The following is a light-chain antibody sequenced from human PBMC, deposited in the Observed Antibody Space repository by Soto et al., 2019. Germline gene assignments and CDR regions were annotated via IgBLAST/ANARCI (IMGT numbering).Light chain of an antibody. Sequence: TVLTQSPATLSLSPGERATLSCRASQSISSYLAWYQQKPGQAPRLLIYDASNGATGIPARFSGSGSGTDFTLTISSLEPEDFAVYYCQQRSNWPPITFGQGTRLEIK. CDR1: QSISSY. V-gene: IGKV3-11*01. J-gene: IGKJ5*01. CDR2: DAS. CDR3: QQRSNWPPIT.